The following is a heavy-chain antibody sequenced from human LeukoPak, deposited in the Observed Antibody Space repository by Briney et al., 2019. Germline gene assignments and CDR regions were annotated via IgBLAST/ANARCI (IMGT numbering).Heavy chain of an antibody. V-gene: IGHV1-18*01. Sequence: ASVKVSCRASGYTFTSFGISWVRQAPGQGLEWMGWISAYNGNTNYAQKLQGRVTMTTDTSTSTAYMEIRGLRSDDTAVYYCTRDLGVDTTMIFFDYWGQGSLVTVSS. D-gene: IGHD5-18*01. CDR1: GYTFTSFG. J-gene: IGHJ4*02. CDR3: TRDLGVDTTMIFFDY. CDR2: ISAYNGNT.